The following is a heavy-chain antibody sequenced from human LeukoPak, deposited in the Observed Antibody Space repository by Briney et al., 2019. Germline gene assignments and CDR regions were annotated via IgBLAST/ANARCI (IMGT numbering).Heavy chain of an antibody. Sequence: GGSLRLSCAASGFTFSSYGMHWVRPAPGKGLEWGAVISYDGSNKYYADSVKGRFTISRDNSKNTLYLQMNSLRAEDTAVYYCAKGASVVPAAIGYWGQGTLVTVSS. CDR3: AKGASVVPAAIGY. J-gene: IGHJ4*02. CDR1: GFTFSSYG. V-gene: IGHV3-30*18. CDR2: ISYDGSNK. D-gene: IGHD2-2*01.